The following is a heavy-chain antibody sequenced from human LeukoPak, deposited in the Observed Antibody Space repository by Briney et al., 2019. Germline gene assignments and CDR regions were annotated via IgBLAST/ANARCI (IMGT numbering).Heavy chain of an antibody. J-gene: IGHJ6*03. CDR3: ARPRCIGWSHLDMDV. V-gene: IGHV5-51*01. CDR1: GYSFTSYW. D-gene: IGHD2-8*01. CDR2: IYPGDSDT. Sequence: GESLKISFESSGYSFTSYWIDWVRQMPGKGLEWVGIIYPGDSDTRYSPSFQGQVTISADKSISTAYLQWSSVKASDNDMYYCARPRCIGWSHLDMDVWGKGTTVTVSS.